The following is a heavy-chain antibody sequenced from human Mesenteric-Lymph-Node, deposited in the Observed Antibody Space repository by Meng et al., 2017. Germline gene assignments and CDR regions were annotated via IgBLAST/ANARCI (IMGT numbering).Heavy chain of an antibody. D-gene: IGHD6-19*01. CDR3: ARCIAVAGNWFDP. CDR1: GYTFTTYA. CDR2: INAGNGNT. J-gene: IGHJ5*02. V-gene: IGHV1-3*01. Sequence: QVHLVQPGAEAKKPGASAKVSCKASGYTFTTYAIHWVRQAPGQRLEWMGWINAGNGNTRYSQKFQGRVSITRDTSASTAYMELSSLRSEDTAVYYCARCIAVAGNWFDPWGQGTLVTVSS.